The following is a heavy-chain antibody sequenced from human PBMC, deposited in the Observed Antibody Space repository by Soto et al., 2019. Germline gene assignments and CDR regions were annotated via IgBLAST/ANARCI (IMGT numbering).Heavy chain of an antibody. Sequence: QVQLVQSGAEVKKPGSSVKVSCKASGGTFSSYAISWVRQAPGQGLEWMGGLIPIFGTANYAQQFQGRVTITADESTSTAYMELRSLRSEDTAVYYCARDKVGYYDSSGYYRVSVPPDYYYGMDVWGQGTTVTASS. CDR2: LIPIFGTA. D-gene: IGHD3-22*01. CDR3: ARDKVGYYDSSGYYRVSVPPDYYYGMDV. V-gene: IGHV1-69*01. CDR1: GGTFSSYA. J-gene: IGHJ6*02.